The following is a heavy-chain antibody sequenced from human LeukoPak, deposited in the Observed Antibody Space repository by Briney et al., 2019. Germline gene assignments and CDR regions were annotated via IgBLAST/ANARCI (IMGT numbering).Heavy chain of an antibody. Sequence: GESLKISCKGSGYSFTSYWIGWVRQMPGKGLEWMGIIYPGDSDTRYSPSFQGQVTISADKSISTAYLQWSSLKASGTAMYYCARDYGGNELTRSDAFGIWGQGTMVTVSS. V-gene: IGHV5-51*01. CDR1: GYSFTSYW. J-gene: IGHJ3*02. CDR2: IYPGDSDT. D-gene: IGHD4-23*01. CDR3: ARDYGGNELTRSDAFGI.